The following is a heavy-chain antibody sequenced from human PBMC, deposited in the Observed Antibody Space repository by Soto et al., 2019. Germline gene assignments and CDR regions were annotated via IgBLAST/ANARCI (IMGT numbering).Heavy chain of an antibody. CDR2: INPNSGST. D-gene: IGHD2-2*01. CDR1: GYSVTSYY. J-gene: IGHJ6*02. Sequence: ASVKVSCKASGYSVTSYYMHWVRQAPGQGLAWMGIINPNSGSTTYAQKFQGRVTMTRDTSTSTVYMELTSLTSGETAVYYCARAGIAYCSSTTCYLYYYVMDVWGQGTTVTVSS. V-gene: IGHV1-46*01. CDR3: ARAGIAYCSSTTCYLYYYVMDV.